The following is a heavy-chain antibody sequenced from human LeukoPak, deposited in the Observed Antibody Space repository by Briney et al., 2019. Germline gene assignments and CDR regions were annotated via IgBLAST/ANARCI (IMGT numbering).Heavy chain of an antibody. CDR2: INHSGST. CDR3: ARKKRSLGSGYYYMDV. CDR1: GGSFSGYY. V-gene: IGHV4-34*01. Sequence: SETLSLTCAVYGGSFSGYYWSWIRQPPGKGLEWIGEINHSGSTNYNPSLKSRVTISVDTSKNQFSLKLSSVTAADTAVYYCARKKRSLGSGYYYMDVWGKGTTVTISS. D-gene: IGHD3-22*01. J-gene: IGHJ6*03.